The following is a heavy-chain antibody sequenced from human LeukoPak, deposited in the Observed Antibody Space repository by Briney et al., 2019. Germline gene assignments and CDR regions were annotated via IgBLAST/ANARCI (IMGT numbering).Heavy chain of an antibody. CDR3: ARDASSGWPQGYYYGMDV. CDR2: IIPILGIA. D-gene: IGHD6-19*01. CDR1: GGTFSSYG. V-gene: IGHV1-69*04. J-gene: IGHJ6*02. Sequence: GSSVKVSCKASGGTFSSYGISWVRQAPGQGLEWMGRIIPILGIANYAQKFQGRVTITADKSTSTAYMELSSLRSEDTAVYYCARDASSGWPQGYYYGMDVWGQGTTVTVSS.